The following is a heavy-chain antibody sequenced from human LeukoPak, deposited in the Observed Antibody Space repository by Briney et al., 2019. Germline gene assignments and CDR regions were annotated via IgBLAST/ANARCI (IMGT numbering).Heavy chain of an antibody. D-gene: IGHD2-15*01. CDR1: GGSFSGYY. J-gene: IGHJ3*02. Sequence: SETLSLTCAVYGGSFSGYYWSWIRQPPGRGLEWIGEINHSGSTNYNPSLKSRVTISVDTSKNQFSLKLSSVTAADTAVYYCARGQKRCSGGSCYTRSYAFDIWGKGKMSPSLQ. CDR3: ARGQKRCSGGSCYTRSYAFDI. V-gene: IGHV4-34*01. CDR2: INHSGST.